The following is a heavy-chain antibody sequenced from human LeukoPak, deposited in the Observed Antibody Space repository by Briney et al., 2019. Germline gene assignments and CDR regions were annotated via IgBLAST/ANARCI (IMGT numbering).Heavy chain of an antibody. Sequence: PSETLSLTCTVSGGSISSYYWSWIRQPPGKGLEWIGYIYYSGSTNYNPSLKSRVTISVDTSKNQFSLKLSSVTAADTAVYYCARHGGTRITLVEVYYIDYWGQGTLVTVSS. CDR1: GGSISSYY. CDR3: ARHGGTRITLVEVYYIDY. J-gene: IGHJ4*02. V-gene: IGHV4-59*08. CDR2: IYYSGST. D-gene: IGHD4-11*01.